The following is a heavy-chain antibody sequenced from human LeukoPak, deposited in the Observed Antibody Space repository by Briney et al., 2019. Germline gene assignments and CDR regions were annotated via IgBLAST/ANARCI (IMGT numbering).Heavy chain of an antibody. CDR2: IYYSGST. D-gene: IGHD5-18*01. CDR1: GGSFSGYY. CDR3: ARGRKWLGYSYGLPYYYYMDV. Sequence: SETLSLTCAVHGGSFSGYYWSWIRQPPGKGLEWIGSIYYSGSTYYNPSIKSRVTISVDTSKNKFSLKLSSVTAADTAVYYCARGRKWLGYSYGLPYYYYMDVWGKGTTVTVSS. J-gene: IGHJ6*03. V-gene: IGHV4-34*01.